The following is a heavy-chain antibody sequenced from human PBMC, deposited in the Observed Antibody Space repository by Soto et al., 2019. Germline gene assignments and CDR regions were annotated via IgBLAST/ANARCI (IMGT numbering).Heavy chain of an antibody. J-gene: IGHJ4*02. CDR3: ARDGSGYDFWSGPYFFYY. V-gene: IGHV4-59*01. CDR2: IYYNGRT. Sequence: QVQLQESGPGLVKPSETLSLTCTVSGGSISTYYWSWIRQPPGKGLEWIGYIYYNGRTNYNPSLESRVTISLDTSKSQFSLKLSSVSAADTAVYYCARDGSGYDFWSGPYFFYYWGPGTLFTVSS. D-gene: IGHD3-3*01. CDR1: GGSISTYY.